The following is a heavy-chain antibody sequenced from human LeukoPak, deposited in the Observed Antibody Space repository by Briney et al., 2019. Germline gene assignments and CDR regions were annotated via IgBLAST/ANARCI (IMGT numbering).Heavy chain of an antibody. V-gene: IGHV1-3*01. CDR3: ANGVPVELLWFGELDSDYMDV. D-gene: IGHD3-10*01. Sequence: ASVKVSCKASGYTLTNYAIHWVRQAPGQRLEWMGWFNSDTGNTEYSQKFQGRVTISRDTSANTAYMELNRLRPEDTAVYYCANGVPVELLWFGELDSDYMDVWGKGTTVTVSS. CDR2: FNSDTGNT. J-gene: IGHJ6*03. CDR1: GYTLTNYA.